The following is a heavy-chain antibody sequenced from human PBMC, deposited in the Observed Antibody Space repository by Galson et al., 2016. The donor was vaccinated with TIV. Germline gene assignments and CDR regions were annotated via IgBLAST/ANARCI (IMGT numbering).Heavy chain of an antibody. CDR1: GFSFSSYR. CDR3: ARVRTDYWGSHYMNV. V-gene: IGHV3-21*01. J-gene: IGHJ6*03. D-gene: IGHD3-16*01. Sequence: SLRLSCAASGFSFSSYRMNWVRQAPGKGLEWVSFISDTFRFIYYGDSVQGRFTISRNNAKNTLYLELNSLRAEDTAVYYCARVRTDYWGSHYMNVWGKGTTVTVSS. CDR2: ISDTFRFI.